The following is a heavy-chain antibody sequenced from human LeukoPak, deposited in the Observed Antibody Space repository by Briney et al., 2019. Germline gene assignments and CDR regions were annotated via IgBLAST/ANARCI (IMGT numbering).Heavy chain of an antibody. Sequence: SETLSLTCAVYGGSFSGYYWSWIRQPPGKGLEWNGEINHSGSTNYNPSLKSRVTISVDTSKNQFSLKLSSVTAADTAVYYCARGEQWLVTWYFDYWGQGTLVTVSS. CDR3: ARGEQWLVTWYFDY. CDR1: GGSFSGYY. V-gene: IGHV4-34*01. J-gene: IGHJ4*02. D-gene: IGHD6-19*01. CDR2: INHSGST.